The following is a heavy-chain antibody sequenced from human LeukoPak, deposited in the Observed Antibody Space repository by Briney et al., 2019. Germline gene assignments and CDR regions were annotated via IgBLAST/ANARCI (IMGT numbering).Heavy chain of an antibody. CDR2: IYHSGST. CDR1: GGSISSYY. D-gene: IGHD3-10*01. V-gene: IGHV4-59*12. Sequence: SETLSLTCTVSGGSISSYYWSWIRQPPGKGLEWIGEIYHSGSTNYNPSLKSRVTISVDKSKNQFSLKLSSVTAADTAVYYCARVPEYPMGRGVMRPLYFDYCGQGTLVTVSS. J-gene: IGHJ4*02. CDR3: ARVPEYPMGRGVMRPLYFDY.